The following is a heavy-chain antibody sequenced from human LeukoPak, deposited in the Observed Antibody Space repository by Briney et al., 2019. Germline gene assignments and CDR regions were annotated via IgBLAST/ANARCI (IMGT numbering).Heavy chain of an antibody. CDR1: GFTFSSYD. Sequence: GGSLRLSFAASGFTFSSYDMHSVRQATGKGLEWVSAIGTAGDTYYPGSVKGRFTISRENAKNSLYLQMNSLRAGDRAVYYCAGGKGFYYWGQGTLVTVSS. CDR3: AGGKGFYY. J-gene: IGHJ4*02. D-gene: IGHD3-16*01. V-gene: IGHV3-13*01. CDR2: IGTAGDT.